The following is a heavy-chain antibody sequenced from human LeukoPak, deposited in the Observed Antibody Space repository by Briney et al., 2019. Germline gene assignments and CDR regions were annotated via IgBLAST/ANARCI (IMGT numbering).Heavy chain of an antibody. CDR1: GFTFSSYS. J-gene: IGHJ4*02. D-gene: IGHD6-13*01. CDR2: IGGSGGST. V-gene: IGHV3-23*01. Sequence: GGSLRLSCAASGFTFSSYSMNWVRQAPGKGLEWVSGIGGSGGSTYYADSVKGRFTISRDNSKNTLYLQMNSLRAEDTAVYYCAKKGSSRLFDYWGQGTLVTVSS. CDR3: AKKGSSRLFDY.